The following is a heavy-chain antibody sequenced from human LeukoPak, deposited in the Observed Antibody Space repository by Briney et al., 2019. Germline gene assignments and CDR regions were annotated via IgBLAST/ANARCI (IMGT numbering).Heavy chain of an antibody. CDR1: GGSFSSHY. D-gene: IGHD6-19*01. CDR2: INPRGST. J-gene: IGHJ6*04. V-gene: IGHV4-34*01. Sequence: SETLSLTCGVSGGSFSSHYWTWIRQPPGKGLEWIGEINPRGSTNYNPSLESRVTVSADTSRNRLSLSLTSVTAADSAVYFCARGLRQGSAWSWGPKEKSYQYMDVWGTGTTVIVSS. CDR3: ARGLRQGSAWSWGPKEKSYQYMDV.